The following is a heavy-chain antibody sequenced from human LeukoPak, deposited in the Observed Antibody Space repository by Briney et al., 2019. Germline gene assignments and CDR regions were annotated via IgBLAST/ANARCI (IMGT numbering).Heavy chain of an antibody. CDR3: ARDGRGYSYGSSSQDY. CDR1: GGTFSSYA. Sequence: GASVKVSCKASGGTFSSYAISWVRQAPGQGLEWMGGIIPIFGTANYAQKLQGRVTMTTDTSTSTAYMELRSLISDDTAVYYCARDGRGYSYGSSSQDYWGQGTLVTVSS. CDR2: IIPIFGTA. J-gene: IGHJ4*02. V-gene: IGHV1-69*05. D-gene: IGHD5-18*01.